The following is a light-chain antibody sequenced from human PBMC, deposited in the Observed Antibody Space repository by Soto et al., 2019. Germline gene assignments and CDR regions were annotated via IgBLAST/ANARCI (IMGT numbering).Light chain of an antibody. V-gene: IGKV3-15*01. CDR2: GAS. J-gene: IGKJ1*01. Sequence: EIVMTQSPATRSVSPGGRATVSGKASQSVSSNLAWYQQKPGQAPRLLIYGASTRATGIPARFSGSGSGTQFTLTISSLPSEDFAVYYCQQYNNWPQTFGQGTKVDI. CDR3: QQYNNWPQT. CDR1: QSVSSN.